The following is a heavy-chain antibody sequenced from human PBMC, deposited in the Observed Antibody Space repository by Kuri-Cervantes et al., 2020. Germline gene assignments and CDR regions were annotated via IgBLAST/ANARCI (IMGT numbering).Heavy chain of an antibody. CDR3: AKKVRGLGYCSGGSCLYYYYYYGMDV. V-gene: IGHV3-30*18. Sequence: GESLKISCAASGFTFSSYGMHWVRQAPGKGLEWVAVISYDGSNKYYADSVKGRFTISRDNSKNTLYQQMNSLRAEDTAVYYCAKKVRGLGYCSGGSCLYYYYYYGMDVWGQGTTVTVSS. CDR1: GFTFSSYG. J-gene: IGHJ6*02. CDR2: ISYDGSNK. D-gene: IGHD2-15*01.